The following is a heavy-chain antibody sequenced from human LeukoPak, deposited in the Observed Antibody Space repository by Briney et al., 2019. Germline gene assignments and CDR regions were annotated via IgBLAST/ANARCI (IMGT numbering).Heavy chain of an antibody. Sequence: PGGSLRLSCAASGFTFSSYWMSWVRQAPGKGLEWVANIKQDGSEKYYVDSVKGRFTISRDNAKNSLYLQMNSLRAEDTAVYYRARVSGSYPNWFDPWGQGTLVTVSS. CDR2: IKQDGSEK. J-gene: IGHJ5*02. CDR1: GFTFSSYW. D-gene: IGHD1-26*01. CDR3: ARVSGSYPNWFDP. V-gene: IGHV3-7*04.